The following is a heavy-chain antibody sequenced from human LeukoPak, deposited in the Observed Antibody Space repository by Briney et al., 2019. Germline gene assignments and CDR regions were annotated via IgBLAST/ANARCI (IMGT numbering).Heavy chain of an antibody. Sequence: PGGSLRLSCAASGFTFSSYAMSWVRQAPGKGLEWVSAISGSGGSAYYADSVKGRFTISRDNSKNTLYLQMNSLRAEDTAVYYCAKEPNQDAGRHYDILTGYVYNWFDPWGQGTLVTVSS. CDR1: GFTFSSYA. CDR3: AKEPNQDAGRHYDILTGYVYNWFDP. CDR2: ISGSGGSA. V-gene: IGHV3-23*01. J-gene: IGHJ5*02. D-gene: IGHD3-9*01.